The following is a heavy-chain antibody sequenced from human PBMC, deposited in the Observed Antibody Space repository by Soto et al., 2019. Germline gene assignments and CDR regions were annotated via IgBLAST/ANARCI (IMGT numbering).Heavy chain of an antibody. J-gene: IGHJ5*02. Sequence: QLQLQESGPGLVKPSETLSLTCTVSGGSISSSSYYWGWIRQPPGKGLEWIGSIYYSGSTYYNPSLKSRVTISVDTSKNQFSLKLSSVTAADTAVYYCASGGGKDIVVVVAAANWFDPWGQGTLVTVSS. CDR2: IYYSGST. V-gene: IGHV4-39*01. D-gene: IGHD2-15*01. CDR1: GGSISSSSYY. CDR3: ASGGGKDIVVVVAAANWFDP.